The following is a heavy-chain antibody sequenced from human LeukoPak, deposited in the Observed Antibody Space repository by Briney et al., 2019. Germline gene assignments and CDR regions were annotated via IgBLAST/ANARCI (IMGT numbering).Heavy chain of an antibody. D-gene: IGHD1-26*01. CDR1: GFTFSNYV. CDR2: ICGSGGTT. V-gene: IGHV3-23*01. J-gene: IGHJ4*02. Sequence: PGGSLRLSCAASGFTFSNYVMSWVRQAPGRGLEWVSVICGSGGTTYYADSVKGRFTISRDNSNNTLYLQMNSLRDEDTAVYYCARDSGLVVGALNFDYWGQGTLVTVSS. CDR3: ARDSGLVVGALNFDY.